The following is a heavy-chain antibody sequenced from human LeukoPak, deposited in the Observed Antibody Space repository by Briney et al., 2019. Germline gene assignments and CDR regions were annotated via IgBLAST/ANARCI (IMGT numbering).Heavy chain of an antibody. CDR2: ISYDGSNK. D-gene: IGHD6-19*01. CDR1: GFTFSSYA. CDR3: ARDPSSSGWYRFDY. J-gene: IGHJ4*02. Sequence: GGSLRLSCAASGFTFSSYAMHWVRQAPGKGLEWVTLISYDGSNKYYADSVKGRFTVSRDNSKNTLYLQMNSLRAEDTAVYYCARDPSSSGWYRFDYWGQGALVTVSS. V-gene: IGHV3-30-3*01.